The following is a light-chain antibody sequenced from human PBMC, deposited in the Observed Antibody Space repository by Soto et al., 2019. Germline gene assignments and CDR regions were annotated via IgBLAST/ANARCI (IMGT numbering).Light chain of an antibody. J-gene: IGLJ1*01. CDR3: SLYTSSSTYV. CDR1: SSDVGSYNR. V-gene: IGLV2-18*01. Sequence: QLVLTQPPSVSGSPGQSVTISCTGTSSDVGSYNRVSWYQQPPGTAPKLMIYEVSNRPSGVPDRFSGSKSGNTASLTISGLQAEDEADYYCSLYTSSSTYVFGTGTKVTVL. CDR2: EVS.